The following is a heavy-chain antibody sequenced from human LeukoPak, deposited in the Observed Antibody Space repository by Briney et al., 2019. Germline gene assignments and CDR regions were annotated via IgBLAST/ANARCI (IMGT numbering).Heavy chain of an antibody. Sequence: GGSLRLSCAASGFTFNIYWMHWVRHAPGKGLVWVSRINSDGSGTIYADSVKDRFTISRDDAKNTLYLKMNSLRADDTAVYYCARLSSCYSQFDYWGQGTPVTVSS. CDR3: ARLSSCYSQFDY. V-gene: IGHV3-74*01. D-gene: IGHD2-15*01. CDR1: GFTFNIYW. J-gene: IGHJ4*02. CDR2: INSDGSGT.